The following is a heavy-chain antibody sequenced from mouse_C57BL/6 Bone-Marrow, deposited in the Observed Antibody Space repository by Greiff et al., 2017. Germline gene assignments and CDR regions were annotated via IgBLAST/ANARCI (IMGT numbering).Heavy chain of an antibody. CDR1: GYAFSSSW. J-gene: IGHJ3*01. CDR2: IYPGDGDT. V-gene: IGHV1-82*01. CDR3: ARLGAWFAY. Sequence: QVQLQQSGPELVKPGASVKISCKASGYAFSSSWMNWVKQRPGKGLEWIGRIYPGDGDTNYNGKFKGKATLTADKSSSTAYMQLSSLTSEDSAVYCCARLGAWFAYWGQGTLVTVSA.